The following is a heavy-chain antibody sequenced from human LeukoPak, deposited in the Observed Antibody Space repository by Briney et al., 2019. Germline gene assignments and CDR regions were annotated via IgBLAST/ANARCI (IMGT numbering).Heavy chain of an antibody. D-gene: IGHD3-10*01. V-gene: IGHV3-7*01. CDR1: GFTFSSYW. CDR2: IKQDGSEK. CDR3: AKDSKGSGTYYDRYFDY. J-gene: IGHJ4*02. Sequence: PGGSLRLSCAASGFTFSSYWMSWVRQAPGKGLEWVANIKQDGSEKYYVDSVKGRFTISRDNSKNTLYLQMNSLRAEDTAVYYCAKDSKGSGTYYDRYFDYWGQGTLVTVSS.